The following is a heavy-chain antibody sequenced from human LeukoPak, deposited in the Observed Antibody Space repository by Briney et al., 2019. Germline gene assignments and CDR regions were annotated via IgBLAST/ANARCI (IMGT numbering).Heavy chain of an antibody. CDR1: GFTFSSYE. V-gene: IGHV3-48*03. CDR2: ISSSGSAI. CDR3: ARGGSLGY. J-gene: IGHJ4*02. Sequence: PGGSQRLSCAASGFTFSSYEMNWVRQAPGKGLEWVSKISSSGSAIYYADSVKGRFTISRDNAKSTLYLQLNSLRAEDTAVYYCARGGSLGYWGQGTLVTVSS. D-gene: IGHD6-19*01.